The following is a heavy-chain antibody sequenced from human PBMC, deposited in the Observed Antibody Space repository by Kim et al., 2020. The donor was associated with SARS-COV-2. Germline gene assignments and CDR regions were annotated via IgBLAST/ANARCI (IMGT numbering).Heavy chain of an antibody. D-gene: IGHD5-12*01. Sequence: GGSLRLSCAASGFTFDDYAMHWVRQAPGKGLEWVSGISWNSGSIGYADSVKGRFTISRDNAKNSLYLQMNSLRAEDTALYYCAKDIADGYNFFLDYWGQVTLVTVSS. CDR3: AKDIADGYNFFLDY. V-gene: IGHV3-9*01. J-gene: IGHJ4*02. CDR2: ISWNSGSI. CDR1: GFTFDDYA.